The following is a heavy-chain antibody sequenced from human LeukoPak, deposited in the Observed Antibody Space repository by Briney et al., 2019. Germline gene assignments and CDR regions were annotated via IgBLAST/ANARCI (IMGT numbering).Heavy chain of an antibody. V-gene: IGHV3-23*01. D-gene: IGHD4-17*01. J-gene: IGHJ4*02. CDR2: ISGSGGST. CDR3: ARDPGPSTAFDY. Sequence: GGSLRLSCAASRFTFSSYAMSWVRQAPGKGLEWVSAISGSGGSTYYADSVKGRFTISRDNAKNSLYLQMNSLRAEDTAVYYCARDPGPSTAFDYWGQGTLVTVSS. CDR1: RFTFSSYA.